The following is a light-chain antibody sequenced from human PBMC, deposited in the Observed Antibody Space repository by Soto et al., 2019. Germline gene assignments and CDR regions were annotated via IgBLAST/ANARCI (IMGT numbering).Light chain of an antibody. V-gene: IGLV2-14*03. CDR1: SSEIGAYNY. J-gene: IGLJ1*01. CDR3: CSYKSSSTLYV. CDR2: DVT. Sequence: QSVLTQPASVSGSPGRSITISCTGTSSEIGAYNYVSWYQQHPGKAPKLIIYDVTNRPAGISSRFSASKSGNTASLTISVLQAEDEADYYCCSYKSSSTLYVFGTGTKVTVL.